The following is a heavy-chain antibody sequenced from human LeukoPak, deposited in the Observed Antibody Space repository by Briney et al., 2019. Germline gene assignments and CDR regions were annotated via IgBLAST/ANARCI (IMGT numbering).Heavy chain of an antibody. J-gene: IGHJ6*03. V-gene: IGHV3-21*05. CDR1: GFTFSGKS. Sequence: GGSLRLSCSASGFTFSGKSMNWVRQTPGKGLEWVSYIGSRGSPIYYADSVKGRFTISRDNAKNSLYLQMNSLRAEDTAVYYCAEASGWYERGPDYYYYFMDVWGKGTTVTVSS. CDR3: AEASGWYERGPDYYYYFMDV. CDR2: IGSRGSPI. D-gene: IGHD6-19*01.